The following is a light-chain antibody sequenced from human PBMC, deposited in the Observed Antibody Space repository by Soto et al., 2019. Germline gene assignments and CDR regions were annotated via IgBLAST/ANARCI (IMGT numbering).Light chain of an antibody. V-gene: IGLV2-14*01. Sequence: QSVLTQPASVSGSPGQSITISCTGTDSDVGGYNYVSWYQQHPGKAPKLMIYGVYNRPSGVSNRFSGSKSGNTASLTIIGRQAEDEADYYCSSFTNNNTPHVVFGGGTKVTVL. CDR3: SSFTNNNTPHVV. CDR1: DSDVGGYNY. CDR2: GVY. J-gene: IGLJ2*01.